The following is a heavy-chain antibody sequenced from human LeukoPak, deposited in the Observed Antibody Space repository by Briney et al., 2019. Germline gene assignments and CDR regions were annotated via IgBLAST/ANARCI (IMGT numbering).Heavy chain of an antibody. D-gene: IGHD1-1*01. Sequence: GGSLRLSCTASGLIFSTYWMSWVRQAPGKGLEWVSIIYNDGSTFYADSVKGRFTISRDNSKNTLYLQMDSLSAEDTAVYYCARDYRNGAIDYWGQGTLVTVSS. J-gene: IGHJ4*02. V-gene: IGHV3-53*01. CDR1: GLIFSTYW. CDR3: ARDYRNGAIDY. CDR2: IYNDGST.